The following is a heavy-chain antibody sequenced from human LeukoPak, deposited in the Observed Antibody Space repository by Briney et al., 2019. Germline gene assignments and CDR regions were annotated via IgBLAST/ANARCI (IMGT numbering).Heavy chain of an antibody. D-gene: IGHD5-12*01. J-gene: IGHJ5*02. CDR2: IKQDGSEK. Sequence: GGSLRLSCAASGFTFSSYWMSWVRQAPGKGLEWVANIKQDGSEKYYVDSVKGRFTISRDNAKNSLYLQMNSLRAEDTAVYYCAREERSWLRTYNWFDPWGQGTLVTVSS. V-gene: IGHV3-7*01. CDR3: AREERSWLRTYNWFDP. CDR1: GFTFSSYW.